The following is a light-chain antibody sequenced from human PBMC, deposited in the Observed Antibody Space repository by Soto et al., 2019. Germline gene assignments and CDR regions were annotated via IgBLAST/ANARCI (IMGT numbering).Light chain of an antibody. CDR3: MQSTHWPRT. CDR1: QSLVYSDGNTY. V-gene: IGKV2-30*01. CDR2: KVS. Sequence: DVVMTQSPLSLPVTLGQPASISCRSSQSLVYSDGNTYLNWFQQRPGQSPRRLIHKVSNRDSGVPDRFSGSGSGTDFTLEISRVEAEDVGRYYCMQSTHWPRTFGQGTKVEIK. J-gene: IGKJ1*01.